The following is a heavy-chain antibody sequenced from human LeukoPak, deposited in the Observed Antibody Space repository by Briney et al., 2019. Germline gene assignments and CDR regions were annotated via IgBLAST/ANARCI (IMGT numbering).Heavy chain of an antibody. V-gene: IGHV3-7*01. CDR3: AREKSRITIFGVVINNWFDP. Sequence: GGSLRLSCAASGFTFSSYWMHWVRQAPGKGLVWVASINKDGSGKSYVDSVKGRFTISRDNAKNSLYLQMNSLRAEDTAVYYCAREKSRITIFGVVINNWFDPWGQGTLVTVSS. CDR1: GFTFSSYW. CDR2: INKDGSGK. D-gene: IGHD3-3*01. J-gene: IGHJ5*02.